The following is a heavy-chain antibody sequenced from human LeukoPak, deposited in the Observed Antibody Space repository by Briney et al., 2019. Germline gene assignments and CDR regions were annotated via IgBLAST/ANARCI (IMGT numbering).Heavy chain of an antibody. Sequence: GGSLRLSCATSGFPFTNYWMTWDRQAPGKGLEWVANMKQDGSVKYYVDSVKGRFTISRDNTKNSVYLQMISLRAEDTAVYKCARIGYSSSSLDFWGRGTLVTVSS. J-gene: IGHJ4*02. CDR3: ARIGYSSSSLDF. D-gene: IGHD6-6*01. V-gene: IGHV3-7*03. CDR2: MKQDGSVK. CDR1: GFPFTNYW.